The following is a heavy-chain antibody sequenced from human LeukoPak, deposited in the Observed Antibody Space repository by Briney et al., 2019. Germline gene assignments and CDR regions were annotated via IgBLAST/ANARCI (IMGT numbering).Heavy chain of an antibody. Sequence: RTAETLSLTCAVYGGSFSGYYWSWIRQPPGKGLEWIGEINHSGSTNYNPSLKSRVTISVDTSKNQFSLKLSSVTAADTAVYYCARGGGSSGWYGGLYYFDYWGQGTLVTVSS. CDR2: INHSGST. CDR1: GGSFSGYY. V-gene: IGHV4-34*01. D-gene: IGHD6-19*01. CDR3: ARGGGSSGWYGGLYYFDY. J-gene: IGHJ4*02.